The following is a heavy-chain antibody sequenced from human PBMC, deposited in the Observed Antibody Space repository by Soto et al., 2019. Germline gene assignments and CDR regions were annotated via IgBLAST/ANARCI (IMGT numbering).Heavy chain of an antibody. Sequence: ASVKVSCKASGYTFTSYGISWVRQAPGQGLEWVGWISTDNARTNYAQKFQGRVTMTRETSTSTVYMELRSLRADDTAVFYCARDFHYFGSGTYHDIFDYWGQGTPVTVSS. CDR1: GYTFTSYG. D-gene: IGHD3-10*01. CDR3: ARDFHYFGSGTYHDIFDY. V-gene: IGHV1-18*01. J-gene: IGHJ4*02. CDR2: ISTDNART.